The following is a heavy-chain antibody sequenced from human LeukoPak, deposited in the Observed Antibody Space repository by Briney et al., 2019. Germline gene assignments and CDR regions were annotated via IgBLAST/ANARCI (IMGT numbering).Heavy chain of an antibody. V-gene: IGHV3-23*01. D-gene: IGHD1-26*01. CDR2: SSGSGGST. CDR1: GFTLSSYA. Sequence: GGSLRLSCAASGFTLSSYAMSWVRQAPGKGLEWVSASSGSGGSTYYADSVKGRFTISRDNSKNTLYLQMNSVRAEDTAVYYCAKTSLEWEQVVYLFDHWGQGTLVTVSS. CDR3: AKTSLEWEQVVYLFDH. J-gene: IGHJ4*02.